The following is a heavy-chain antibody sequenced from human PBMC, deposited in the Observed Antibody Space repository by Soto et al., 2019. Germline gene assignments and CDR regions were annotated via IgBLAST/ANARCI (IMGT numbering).Heavy chain of an antibody. CDR1: GGYISTYY. D-gene: IGHD6-19*01. CDR2: IHASGNT. Sequence: SETLSLTCNVSGGYISTYYWSWIRQPAGKGLEWIGRIHASGNTDYNPSLKSRVTMSVDTSKNQFSLRLTSLTAADTAVYYCARTPGWYFDVWGQGTLVTVSS. J-gene: IGHJ4*02. CDR3: ARTPGWYFDV. V-gene: IGHV4-4*07.